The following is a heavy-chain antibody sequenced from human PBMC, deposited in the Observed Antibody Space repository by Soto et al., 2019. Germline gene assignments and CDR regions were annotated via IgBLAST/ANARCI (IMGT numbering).Heavy chain of an antibody. V-gene: IGHV3-48*03. CDR2: ISSSGSTI. CDR1: GFTFSSYE. J-gene: IGHJ6*02. CDR3: AREVPYYYYGMDV. Sequence: ESGGGLVQPGGSLRLSCAASGFTFSSYEMNWVRQAPGKGLEWVSYISSSGSTIYYADSVKGRFTISRDNAKNSLYLQMNSLRAEDTAVYYCAREVPYYYYGMDVWGQGTTVTVSS.